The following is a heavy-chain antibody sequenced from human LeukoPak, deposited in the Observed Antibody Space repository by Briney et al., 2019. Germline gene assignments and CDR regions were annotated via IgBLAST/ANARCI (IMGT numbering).Heavy chain of an antibody. V-gene: IGHV3-74*01. CDR2: KSSDGSNT. J-gene: IGHJ5*02. Sequence: GGSLRLSCAASGFTFSNNAMSWVRQAPGKGLVWVSRKSSDGSNTNYADSVKGRFTVSRDNAKNTLYLQMNSLRVEDTAVYYCARGRGPYGWFDPWGQGTLVTVSS. D-gene: IGHD3-10*01. CDR1: GFTFSNNA. CDR3: ARGRGPYGWFDP.